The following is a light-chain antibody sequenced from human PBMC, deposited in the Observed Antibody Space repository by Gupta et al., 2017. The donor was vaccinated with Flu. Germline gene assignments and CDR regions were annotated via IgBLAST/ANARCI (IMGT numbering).Light chain of an antibody. Sequence: QSLLRPSPSASGTPGQRVPISCSGSSSNIGSNTVNWYHQLPGTAHKLLIYSKNHRPAGVPDRFSGAKSGTSASLAISGLQSEDEADYYCAAWDDSLNVWVFGGGTKLTVL. CDR3: AAWDDSLNVWV. CDR2: SKN. V-gene: IGLV1-44*01. J-gene: IGLJ3*02. CDR1: SSNIGSNT.